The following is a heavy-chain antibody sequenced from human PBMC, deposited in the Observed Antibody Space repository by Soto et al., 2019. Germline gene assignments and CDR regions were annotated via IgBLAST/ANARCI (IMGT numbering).Heavy chain of an antibody. D-gene: IGHD6-25*01. CDR1: GFTFSSYS. V-gene: IGHV3-21*01. CDR3: ARVRARGSAIYFDY. Sequence: GGSLRLSCAASGFTFSSYSMNWVRQAPGKGLEWVSSISSSSSYIYYADSVKGRSTISRDNAKNSLYLQMNSLRAEDTAVYYCARVRARGSAIYFDYWGQGTLVTVSS. CDR2: ISSSSSYI. J-gene: IGHJ4*02.